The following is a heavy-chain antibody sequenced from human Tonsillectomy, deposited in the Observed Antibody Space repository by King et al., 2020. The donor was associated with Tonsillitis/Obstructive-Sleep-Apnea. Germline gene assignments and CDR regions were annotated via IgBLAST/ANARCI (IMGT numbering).Heavy chain of an antibody. CDR3: ARGFDSDWYMDV. CDR2: ISYDGSTK. CDR1: GFTFSNYA. D-gene: IGHD3/OR15-3a*01. Sequence: VQLVESGGGVVQPGRSLRLSCAASGFTFSNYAMHWVRQAPGKGLEWVAVISYDGSTKYYADSVKGRFTTSRDNSKNTLYLQMNSLRAEGTAVYYCARGFDSDWYMDVWGKGTTVTVSS. V-gene: IGHV3-30*01. J-gene: IGHJ6*03.